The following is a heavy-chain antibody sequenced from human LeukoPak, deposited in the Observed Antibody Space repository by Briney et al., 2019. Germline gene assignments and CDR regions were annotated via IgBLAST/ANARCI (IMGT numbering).Heavy chain of an antibody. CDR2: ISSSSSYI. CDR3: ARDQYRTMVNFDY. CDR1: GFTFSSYS. J-gene: IGHJ4*02. Sequence: GGSLRLSCAPSGFTFSSYSMNWVRQAPGKGLEWVSSISSSSSYIYYADSVKGRFTISRDNSKNTLYLQMNSLRAEDTAVYYCARDQYRTMVNFDYWGQGTLVTVSS. D-gene: IGHD3-10*01. V-gene: IGHV3-21*01.